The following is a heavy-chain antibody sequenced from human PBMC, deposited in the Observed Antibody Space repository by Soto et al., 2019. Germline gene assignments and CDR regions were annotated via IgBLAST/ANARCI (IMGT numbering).Heavy chain of an antibody. CDR1: GYTFITYG. D-gene: IGHD1-1*01. CDR3: ARPVSGGNYFFDY. Sequence: DSLKVSCNASGYTFITYGMHWLRQAPGQGLEWMGWINTDDGNTRYSQKFQGRVTITRDTSASTAYMELSSLRSEDTAVYYCARPVSGGNYFFDYWGKGTLVTVSS. CDR2: INTDDGNT. J-gene: IGHJ4*02. V-gene: IGHV1-3*04.